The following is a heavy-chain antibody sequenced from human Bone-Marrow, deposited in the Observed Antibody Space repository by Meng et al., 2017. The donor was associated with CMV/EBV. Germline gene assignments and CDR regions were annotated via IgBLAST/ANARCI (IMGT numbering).Heavy chain of an antibody. CDR3: ARVGFNARAVDF. D-gene: IGHD2-2*01. V-gene: IGHV4-38-2*02. CDR1: GYSISDGYY. Sequence: SETLSLTCTVSGYSISDGYYWGWIRQSPGKGLEWIASTYHSGETFHNPSLKRRVTISVDTSKNHFSLRLTSVTAADTAVYFCARVGFNARAVDFWGQGTLVTFSS. J-gene: IGHJ3*01. CDR2: TYHSGET.